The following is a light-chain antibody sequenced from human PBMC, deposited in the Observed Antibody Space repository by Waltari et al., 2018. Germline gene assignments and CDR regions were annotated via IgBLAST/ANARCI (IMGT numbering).Light chain of an antibody. CDR3: CSYAGSYTWV. Sequence: SALTQPRSVSGSPGPSVTISCTGTTNDLGSYNYVSWYQQPPGKAPKLIILDVTKRPSGVPDRLSGSKSGNTASLTISGLRAKDEAEYYCCSYAGSYTWVFGGGTKLTVV. CDR2: DVT. J-gene: IGLJ3*02. CDR1: TNDLGSYNY. V-gene: IGLV2-11*01.